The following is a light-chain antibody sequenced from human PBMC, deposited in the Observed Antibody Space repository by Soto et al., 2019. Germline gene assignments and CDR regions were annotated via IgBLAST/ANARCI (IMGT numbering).Light chain of an antibody. CDR3: QQYHSFSYT. J-gene: IGKJ2*01. CDR1: QSISSW. Sequence: DIQMTQSPSTLSASAGDRVTIICRASQSISSWLAWYQQKPGKAPKLLIYKASSLESGVPSRFSGSGSGTEFTLTISSLQPDDFATYYCQQYHSFSYTFGQGTRLEIK. CDR2: KAS. V-gene: IGKV1-5*03.